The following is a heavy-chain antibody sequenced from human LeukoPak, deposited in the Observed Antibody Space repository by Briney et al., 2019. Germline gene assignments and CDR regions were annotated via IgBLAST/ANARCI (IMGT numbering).Heavy chain of an antibody. CDR1: GFTFSSYE. CDR3: ARDLGETYYYDSSGYYYDL. Sequence: GGSLRLSCAASGFTFSSYEMNWVRQAPGKGLEWVSSISSSSSYIYYADSVKGRFTISRDNAKNSLYLQMNSLRAEDTAVYYCARDLGETYYYDSSGYYYDLWGQGTLVTVSS. D-gene: IGHD3-22*01. J-gene: IGHJ4*02. V-gene: IGHV3-21*01. CDR2: ISSSSSYI.